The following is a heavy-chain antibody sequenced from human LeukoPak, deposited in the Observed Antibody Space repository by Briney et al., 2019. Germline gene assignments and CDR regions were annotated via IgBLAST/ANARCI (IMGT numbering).Heavy chain of an antibody. D-gene: IGHD6-13*01. CDR1: GGSMSTYY. Sequence: SETLSLTCTVSGGSMSTYYWSWIRQSPGKGLEWIGYIYYSGSTSYNPSLKSRVTISVDTSKNQFSLKLSSVTAADTAVYYCARGGGSSSWFVTDFDYWGQGTLVTVSS. CDR2: IYYSGST. V-gene: IGHV4-59*01. J-gene: IGHJ4*02. CDR3: ARGGGSSSWFVTDFDY.